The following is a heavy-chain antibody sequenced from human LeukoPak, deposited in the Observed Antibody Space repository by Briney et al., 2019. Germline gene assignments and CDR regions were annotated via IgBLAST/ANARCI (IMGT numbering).Heavy chain of an antibody. J-gene: IGHJ6*03. CDR2: IYYSGST. V-gene: IGHV4-39*01. Sequence: SETLSLTCTVSGGSISSSSYYWGWIRQPPGKGLEWIGSIYYSGSTYYNPSLKSRVTISVDTSKNQFSLKLSSVTAADTTLYYCARSTYSSTFYYYYMDVWGKGTTVTVSS. D-gene: IGHD6-13*01. CDR1: GGSISSSSYY. CDR3: ARSTYSSTFYYYYMDV.